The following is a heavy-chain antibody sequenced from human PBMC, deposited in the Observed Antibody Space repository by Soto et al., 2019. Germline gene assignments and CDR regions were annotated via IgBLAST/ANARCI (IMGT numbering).Heavy chain of an antibody. D-gene: IGHD2-2*01. J-gene: IGHJ6*02. Sequence: QVQLQESGPGLVKPSETLSLTCTVSGGSISSYYWSWIRQPPGKGLEWIGAIDYSGSTNYNPSLKSRVTISVDTSKNQCSLKRSCVTAADTAVYYCAREGSSSTGRYPPYYYDGMDVWGQGTTVTVS. CDR1: GGSISSYY. V-gene: IGHV4-59*01. CDR2: IDYSGST. CDR3: AREGSSSTGRYPPYYYDGMDV.